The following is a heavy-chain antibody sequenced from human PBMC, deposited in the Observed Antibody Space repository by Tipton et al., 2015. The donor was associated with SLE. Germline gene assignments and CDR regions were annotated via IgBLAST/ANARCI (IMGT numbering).Heavy chain of an antibody. CDR3: ARHRARGRGITIFGVVMGAFDF. D-gene: IGHD3-3*01. Sequence: TLSLTCAVYGGSFSGYYWSWIRQPPGKGLEWIGEINHSGSTNYNPSLKSRVTISVDTSKNQFSLKLSSVTAADTAVYYCARHRARGRGITIFGVVMGAFDFWRLGTMVTVSS. CDR2: INHSGST. CDR1: GGSFSGYY. J-gene: IGHJ3*01. V-gene: IGHV4-34*01.